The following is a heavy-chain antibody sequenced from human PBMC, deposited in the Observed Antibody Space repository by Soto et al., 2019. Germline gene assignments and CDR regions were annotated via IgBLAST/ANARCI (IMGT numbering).Heavy chain of an antibody. J-gene: IGHJ3*02. V-gene: IGHV4-30-4*01. CDR3: ASAFGYVHSSDYSLKDVFDI. D-gene: IGHD6-19*01. Sequence: SETLSLTCTVSGGSISSGDSYWSWVRQPPGKGLEWIGYIHYSGSTYYMPSLKSRATLSLDTSKNQFSLKLNSVTAADTAVYYCASAFGYVHSSDYSLKDVFDIWGQGTLVTVSS. CDR2: IHYSGST. CDR1: GGSISSGDSY.